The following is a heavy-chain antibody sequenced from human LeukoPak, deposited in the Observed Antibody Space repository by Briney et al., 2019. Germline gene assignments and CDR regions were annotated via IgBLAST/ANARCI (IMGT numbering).Heavy chain of an antibody. CDR3: ARVPLNSNYDFWSGYSVYGMDV. J-gene: IGHJ6*02. D-gene: IGHD3-3*01. CDR2: MNPNSGNT. Sequence: ASVKVSCKASGYTFTSYDINWVRQATGQGLEWMGWMNPNSGNTGYAQKFQGRVTMTRNTSISTAYMELSSLRSEDTAVYYCARVPLNSNYDFWSGYSVYGMDVWGQGTTVTVSS. V-gene: IGHV1-8*01. CDR1: GYTFTSYD.